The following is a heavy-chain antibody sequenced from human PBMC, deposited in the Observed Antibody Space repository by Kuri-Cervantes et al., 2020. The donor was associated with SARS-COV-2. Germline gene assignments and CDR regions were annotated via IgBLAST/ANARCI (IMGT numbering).Heavy chain of an antibody. CDR3: ARDELELHDDAFDI. V-gene: IGHV4-59*01. Sequence: SETLSLTCTVSGGSISSYYWSWIRQPPGKGLEWIGYIYYSGSTNYNPSLKSRVTISVDTSKNQFSLKLSSVTAADTAVYYCARDELELHDDAFDIWGQGTMVTVSS. CDR1: GGSISSYY. D-gene: IGHD1-7*01. J-gene: IGHJ3*02. CDR2: IYYSGST.